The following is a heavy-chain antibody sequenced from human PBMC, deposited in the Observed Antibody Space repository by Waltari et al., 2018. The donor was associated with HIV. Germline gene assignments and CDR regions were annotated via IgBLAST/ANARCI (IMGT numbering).Heavy chain of an antibody. CDR2: IIPIFGTA. J-gene: IGHJ5*02. V-gene: IGHV1-69*01. CDR1: GGTFSTYA. Sequence: QVQLVQSGAEVKKPGSSVKVSCKASGGTFSTYAISWVRPAPGQGLEWMGGIIPIFGTANYAQKFQGRVTITADESTSTAYMELSSLRSEDTAVYYCASGTYYYGSGSYSSGWFDPWGQGTLVTVSS. D-gene: IGHD3-10*01. CDR3: ASGTYYYGSGSYSSGWFDP.